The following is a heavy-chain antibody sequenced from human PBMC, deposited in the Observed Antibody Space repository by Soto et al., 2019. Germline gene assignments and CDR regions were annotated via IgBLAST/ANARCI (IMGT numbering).Heavy chain of an antibody. Sequence: QVQLVHSGAEVKKPGSSVKVSCKASGGTFSSYTISWVRQAPGQGLEWMGRIIPILGIANYAQKFQGRVTITADKSTSTAYMELSSLRSEDTAVYYCATGSARDAFDIWGQGTMVTVSS. CDR3: ATGSARDAFDI. D-gene: IGHD6-6*01. J-gene: IGHJ3*02. CDR1: GGTFSSYT. CDR2: IIPILGIA. V-gene: IGHV1-69*02.